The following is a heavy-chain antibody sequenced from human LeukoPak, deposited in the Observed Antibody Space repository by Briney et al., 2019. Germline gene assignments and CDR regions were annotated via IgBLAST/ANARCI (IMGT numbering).Heavy chain of an antibody. Sequence: ASVKVSCKASGNTFTSYDINWVRQATGQGLEWMGWMNPNSGNTGYAQKFQGRVTMTRNTSISTAYMELSSLRSEDTAVYYCARGRYCSSTSCSLDNWFDPWGQGTLVTVSS. J-gene: IGHJ5*02. V-gene: IGHV1-8*01. CDR1: GNTFTSYD. D-gene: IGHD2-2*01. CDR2: MNPNSGNT. CDR3: ARGRYCSSTSCSLDNWFDP.